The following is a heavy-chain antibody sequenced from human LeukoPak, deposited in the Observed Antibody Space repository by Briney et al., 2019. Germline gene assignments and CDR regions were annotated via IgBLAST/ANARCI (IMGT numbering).Heavy chain of an antibody. CDR3: ARRRAAGSLFDY. Sequence: SGPTLVNPTQTLTLTCTFSGFSLSTSGVGVGWIRQPPGKALEWLALIFWNDDTRYSPSLKSRLTITKDTSKNQVVLTMTNMDPVDTATYYCARRRAAGSLFDYWGQGTLVTVSS. V-gene: IGHV2-5*01. CDR1: GFSLSTSGVG. CDR2: IFWNDDT. J-gene: IGHJ4*02. D-gene: IGHD1-26*01.